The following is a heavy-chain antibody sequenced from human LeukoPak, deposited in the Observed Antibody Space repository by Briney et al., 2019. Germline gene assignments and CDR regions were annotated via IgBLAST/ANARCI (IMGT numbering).Heavy chain of an antibody. CDR3: AKDQNYYDSSGYGLFDY. V-gene: IGHV3-11*04. CDR1: GFTFSDYY. D-gene: IGHD3-22*01. J-gene: IGHJ4*02. CDR2: ISSSGSTI. Sequence: KTGGSLRLSCAASGFTFSDYYMSWIRQAPGKGLEWVSYISSSGSTIYYADSVKGRFTISRDNAKNSLYLQMNSLRAEDTAVYCCAKDQNYYDSSGYGLFDYWGQGTLVTVSS.